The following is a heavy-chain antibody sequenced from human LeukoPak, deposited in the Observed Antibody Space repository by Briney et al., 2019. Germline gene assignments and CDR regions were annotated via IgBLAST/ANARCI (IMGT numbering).Heavy chain of an antibody. CDR2: IIPIFGTA. Sequence: SVKVSCKASGGTFSSYAISWVRQAPGQGLEWMGGIIPIFGTANYAQKFQGRVTITADESTSTAYMELSSLRSEDTAVYYCARDHPNCSSTSCYRGYYFDYWGQGTLVTVSS. CDR3: ARDHPNCSSTSCYRGYYFDY. CDR1: GGTFSSYA. J-gene: IGHJ4*02. V-gene: IGHV1-69*01. D-gene: IGHD2-2*01.